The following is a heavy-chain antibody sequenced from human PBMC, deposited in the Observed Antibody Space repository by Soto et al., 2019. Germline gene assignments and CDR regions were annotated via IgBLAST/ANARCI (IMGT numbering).Heavy chain of an antibody. CDR1: VWSFSDDY. CDR3: DRVVRGVITGNFDY. D-gene: IGHD3-10*01. CDR2: IYYSGST. Sequence: SESLSLSCAVCVWSFSDDYWSWIRPPPGKGLEWIGYIYYSGSTYYNPSLKSRVTISVDTSKNQFSLKLSSVTAADTAVYYCDRVVRGVITGNFDYWGQGTLVTVSS. J-gene: IGHJ4*02. V-gene: IGHV4-30-4*01.